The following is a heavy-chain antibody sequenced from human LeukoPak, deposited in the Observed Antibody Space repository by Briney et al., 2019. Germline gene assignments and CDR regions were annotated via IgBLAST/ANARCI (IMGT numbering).Heavy chain of an antibody. J-gene: IGHJ4*02. Sequence: ASVKVSCKASGYTFTGYYMHWVRQAPGQGLEWMGWINPNSGGTNHAQKFQGRVTMTRDTSISTAYMELSKLRSDDTAVYYCARDRPLDADDYYGFYYFDYWGQGTLVTVSS. CDR3: ARDRPLDADDYYGFYYFDY. CDR2: INPNSGGT. CDR1: GYTFTGYY. V-gene: IGHV1-2*02. D-gene: IGHD3-10*01.